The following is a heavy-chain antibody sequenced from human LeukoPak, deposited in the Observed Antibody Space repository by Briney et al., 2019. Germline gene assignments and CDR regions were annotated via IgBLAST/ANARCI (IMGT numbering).Heavy chain of an antibody. V-gene: IGHV1-18*01. CDR1: GYTXSSSG. Sequence: GASVKVSCKASGYTXSSSGISWVRQAPGQGLEWMGWISAYNGNTNYAQKLQGSVTMTTDTSTSTAYMELRSLRSDDTAVYYCAREDDYGDYGFYYYYGMDVWGQGTTVTVSS. CDR2: ISAYNGNT. J-gene: IGHJ6*02. CDR3: AREDDYGDYGFYYYYGMDV. D-gene: IGHD4-17*01.